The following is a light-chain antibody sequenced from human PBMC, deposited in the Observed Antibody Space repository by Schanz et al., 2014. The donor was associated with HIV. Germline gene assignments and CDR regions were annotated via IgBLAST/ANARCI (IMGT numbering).Light chain of an antibody. CDR1: SSNIGAGYD. J-gene: IGLJ1*01. V-gene: IGLV1-40*01. CDR2: GNT. Sequence: QLVLTQPPSVSGAPGQRVTISCSGSSSNIGAGYDVPWYQQLPGTAPKLLIYGNTNRPSGVPDRFSGSKSGTSVSLAITGLQAEDEADYYCLSYDRSLSGPYVFGTGTKLTVL. CDR3: LSYDRSLSGPYV.